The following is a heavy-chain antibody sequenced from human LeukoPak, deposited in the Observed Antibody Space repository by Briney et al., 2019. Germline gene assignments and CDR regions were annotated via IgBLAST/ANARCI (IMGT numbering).Heavy chain of an antibody. CDR3: ARAAAATVVVAANAFDI. CDR2: INPNSGGT. V-gene: IGHV1-2*02. Sequence: GASVKVSCKASGYTFTGYYMHWVRQAPGQGLEWMGWINPNSGGTNYAQKFQGRVTMTRDTSISTAYMELSRLRSDDTAVYYCARAAAATVVVAANAFDIWGQGTMVTVSS. CDR1: GYTFTGYY. J-gene: IGHJ3*02. D-gene: IGHD2-15*01.